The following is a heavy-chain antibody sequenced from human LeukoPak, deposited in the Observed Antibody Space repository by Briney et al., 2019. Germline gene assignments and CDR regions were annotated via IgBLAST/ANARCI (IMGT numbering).Heavy chain of an antibody. J-gene: IGHJ4*02. CDR1: GFTFSAFP. D-gene: IGHD2-2*01. Sequence: GGSLRLSCAASGFTFSAFPLEWVRQAPGKGLEWVSSVNGDSSYIYYADSVKGRFTIARDNARNSLHLQMNSLRAEDTAVYHCARLRCDVTSCFGKYYFDHWGQGTLVTVSS. CDR2: VNGDSSYI. V-gene: IGHV3-21*01. CDR3: ARLRCDVTSCFGKYYFDH.